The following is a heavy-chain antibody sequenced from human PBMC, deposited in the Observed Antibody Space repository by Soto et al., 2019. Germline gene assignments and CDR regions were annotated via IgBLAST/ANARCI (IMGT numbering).Heavy chain of an antibody. CDR2: IWYDGSNK. J-gene: IGHJ1*01. Sequence: GGSLRLSCAASGFTFSSYGMHWVRQAPGKGLEWVAVIWYDGSNKYYADSVKGRFTISRDNSKNTLYLQMNSLRAEDTAVYYWATNAAAGTSESFQHWGQGTLSTFSS. CDR3: ATNAAAGTSESFQH. D-gene: IGHD6-13*01. V-gene: IGHV3-33*01. CDR1: GFTFSSYG.